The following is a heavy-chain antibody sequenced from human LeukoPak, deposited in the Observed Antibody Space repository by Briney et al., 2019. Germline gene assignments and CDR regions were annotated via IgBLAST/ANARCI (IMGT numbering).Heavy chain of an antibody. CDR2: IYYSGST. Sequence: SETLSLTCTVSGGSISSHYWSWIRQPPGKGLEWIGYIYYSGSTNYNPSLKSRVTISVDTSKNQFSLKLSSVTAADTAVYYCARDLSGIEGVWGQGTLVTVSS. D-gene: IGHD2-15*01. J-gene: IGHJ4*02. CDR3: ARDLSGIEGV. CDR1: GGSISSHY. V-gene: IGHV4-59*11.